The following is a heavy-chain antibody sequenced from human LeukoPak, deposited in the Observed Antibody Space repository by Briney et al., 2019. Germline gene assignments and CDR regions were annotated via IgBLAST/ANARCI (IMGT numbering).Heavy chain of an antibody. Sequence: GGSLRLSCAASGFTFSSYWMNWVRQAPGKGLVWVSRINSDGSSTSYANSVKGRFTISRDNAKNTLYLQMNSLRAEDTAVYYCARDRSNSSLDNWFDPWGQGTLVTVSS. CDR1: GFTFSSYW. D-gene: IGHD6-6*01. J-gene: IGHJ5*02. V-gene: IGHV3-74*01. CDR3: ARDRSNSSLDNWFDP. CDR2: INSDGSST.